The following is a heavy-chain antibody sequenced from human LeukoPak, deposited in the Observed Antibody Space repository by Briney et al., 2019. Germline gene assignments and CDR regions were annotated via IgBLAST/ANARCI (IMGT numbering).Heavy chain of an antibody. Sequence: SETLSLTCTVSGYSISSGYYWGWIRQPPGKGLEWIGSIYHSGSTYYNPSLKSRVTISVDTSKNQFSLKLSSVTAADTAVYYCARRITMVRGVPRSDYYYYYMDVWGKGTTVTVSS. CDR2: IYHSGST. J-gene: IGHJ6*03. V-gene: IGHV4-38-2*02. D-gene: IGHD3-10*01. CDR1: GYSISSGYY. CDR3: ARRITMVRGVPRSDYYYYYMDV.